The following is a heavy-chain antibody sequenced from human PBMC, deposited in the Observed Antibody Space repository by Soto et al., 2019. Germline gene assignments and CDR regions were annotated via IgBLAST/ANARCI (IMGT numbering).Heavy chain of an antibody. D-gene: IGHD1-1*01. Sequence: QVHLVQSGAEVKRPGASVKVSCKGSGYTFTTSGIPWVRQAPGQGLEWVGWISAHNGNTNYAQKLQGRVTVTRDTATSTADMELRSRRSDDTAVYYWARGGYGDYWGQGALVTVSS. CDR2: ISAHNGNT. CDR3: ARGGYGDY. J-gene: IGHJ4*02. CDR1: GYTFTTSG. V-gene: IGHV1-18*01.